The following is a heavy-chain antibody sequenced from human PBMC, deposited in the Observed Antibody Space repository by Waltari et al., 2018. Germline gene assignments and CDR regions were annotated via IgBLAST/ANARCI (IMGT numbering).Heavy chain of an antibody. CDR1: GFTVSSNY. J-gene: IGHJ3*02. Sequence: EVQLVESGGGLIQPGGSLRLSCAASGFTVSSNYMSWVRQAPGKGLEWVSVIYSGGSTYYADSVKGRFTISRDNSKNTLYLQMNSLRAEDTAVYYCARQQLPTGDAFDIWGQGTMVTVSS. D-gene: IGHD6-13*01. V-gene: IGHV3-53*01. CDR2: IYSGGST. CDR3: ARQQLPTGDAFDI.